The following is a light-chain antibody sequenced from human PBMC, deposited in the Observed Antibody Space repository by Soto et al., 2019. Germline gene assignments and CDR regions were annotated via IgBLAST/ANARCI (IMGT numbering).Light chain of an antibody. J-gene: IGKJ5*01. V-gene: IGKV3-15*01. CDR1: ESISSK. CDR3: QQYNTWSSIT. Sequence: EIVMTQSPATLSVSPGERVTLSCRASESISSKLAWYQQKPGQAPSLLMYGAFTRATGIPARFSGSGSGTEFPLTISSLQSEDFAVYYCQQYNTWSSITFGQGTRLEIK. CDR2: GAF.